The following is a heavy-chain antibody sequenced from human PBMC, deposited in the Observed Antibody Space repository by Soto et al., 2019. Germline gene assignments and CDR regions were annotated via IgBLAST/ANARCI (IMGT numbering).Heavy chain of an antibody. Sequence: EVQLVESGGGLIQPGGSLRLSCAASGFTVSSNYMSWVRQAPGKGLEWVSVIYSGGSTYYADSVKGRFTISRDNSKNTLYLQMNSLRAEDTAVYYCARNEESSSWYGSWYYGMDVWGQGTTVTVSS. CDR3: ARNEESSSWYGSWYYGMDV. V-gene: IGHV3-53*01. CDR2: IYSGGST. D-gene: IGHD6-13*01. CDR1: GFTVSSNY. J-gene: IGHJ6*02.